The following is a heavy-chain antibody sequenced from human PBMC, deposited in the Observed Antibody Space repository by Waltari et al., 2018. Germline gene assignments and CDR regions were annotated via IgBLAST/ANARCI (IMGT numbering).Heavy chain of an antibody. CDR3: ARGTDYDSSGYYYKHFDP. CDR1: GTSVRSGFY. V-gene: IGHV4-38-2*02. Sequence: QVQVQESGPGLVKPSATLSLSCLVSGTSVRSGFYWCWFRQAPEKGLEWIGSINFSGKKFYSPSLRGRVTLSVDTSKNEVSLSLTSVTAADSAIYFCARGTDYDSSGYYYKHFDPWGQGTHVTVSS. D-gene: IGHD3-22*01. CDR2: INFSGKK. J-gene: IGHJ5*02.